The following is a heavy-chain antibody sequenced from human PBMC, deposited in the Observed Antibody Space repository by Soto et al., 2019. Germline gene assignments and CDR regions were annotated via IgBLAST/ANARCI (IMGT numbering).Heavy chain of an antibody. CDR3: AKDLSSSNYYYYYGMDV. V-gene: IGHV3-30*18. CDR2: ISYDGSNK. J-gene: IGHJ6*02. CDR1: GFTFSSYG. Sequence: QVQLVESGGGVVQPGRSLRLSCAASGFTFSSYGMHWVRQAPGQGLGWVAVISYDGSNKYYADSVKGRFTISRDNSKNTLYLQMNSLRAEDTAVYYCAKDLSSSNYYYYYGMDVWGQGTTVTVSS. D-gene: IGHD6-6*01.